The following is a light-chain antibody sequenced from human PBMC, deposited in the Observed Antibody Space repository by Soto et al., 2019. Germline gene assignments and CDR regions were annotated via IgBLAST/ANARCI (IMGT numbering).Light chain of an antibody. J-gene: IGKJ4*01. CDR3: QQGSSFPLT. Sequence: DIQMTQYPSSVSASVGDRVTTTCRASQAIGSYLAWYQQTPGKAPKLLIYVASSLQSGVPSRFSGSGSGTDFTLTISSLQPEDSATYYCQQGSSFPLTFGGGTKVEIK. CDR1: QAIGSY. V-gene: IGKV1D-12*01. CDR2: VAS.